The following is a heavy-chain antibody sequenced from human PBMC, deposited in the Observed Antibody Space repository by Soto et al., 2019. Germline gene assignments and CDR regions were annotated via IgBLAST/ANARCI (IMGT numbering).Heavy chain of an antibody. D-gene: IGHD1-1*01. CDR3: ARDLSGDWNPPAYFDY. CDR2: IIPIFGTA. Sequence: QVQLVQSGAEVKKPGSSVKVSCKASGGTFSSYAISWVRQAPGQGLEWMGGIIPIFGTANYAQKFQGRVTVTAGKSTGTVYMELRSLGSEDTAVYYCARDLSGDWNPPAYFDYWGQGTLVTVSS. CDR1: GGTFSSYA. J-gene: IGHJ4*02. V-gene: IGHV1-69*06.